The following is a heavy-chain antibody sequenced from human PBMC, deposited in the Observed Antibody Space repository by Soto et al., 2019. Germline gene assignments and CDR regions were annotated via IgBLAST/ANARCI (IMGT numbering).Heavy chain of an antibody. CDR2: VAYDGRSK. Sequence: QVQLVESGGGVVQPGRSLRLSCAASGFTFSDYAMHWVRQAPGKGLEWVAVVAYDGRSKYYADSVKGRFTISRDNSRTTVYLQMNSLRDEDTAMHYCARDDILVIPGGSYYYGMDVWGHGTTVTVSS. V-gene: IGHV3-30*04. CDR3: ARDDILVIPGGSYYYGMDV. J-gene: IGHJ6*02. D-gene: IGHD2-2*01. CDR1: GFTFSDYA.